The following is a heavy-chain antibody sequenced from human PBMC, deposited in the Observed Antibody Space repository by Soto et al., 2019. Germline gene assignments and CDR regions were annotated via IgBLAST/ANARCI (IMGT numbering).Heavy chain of an antibody. CDR1: GYTFTSLA. Sequence: GASGKVSCKASGYTFTSLAMHWVRQAPGQRLEWMGWINAGNGNTKYSQKFQGRVTITRDTSASTAYMELSSLRSEDTAVYYCARGFGIVGATFDYWGQGTLVTVS. D-gene: IGHD1-26*01. CDR3: ARGFGIVGATFDY. J-gene: IGHJ4*02. V-gene: IGHV1-3*01. CDR2: INAGNGNT.